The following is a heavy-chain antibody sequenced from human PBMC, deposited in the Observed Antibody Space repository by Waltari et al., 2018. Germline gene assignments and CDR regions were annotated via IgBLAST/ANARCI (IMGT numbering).Heavy chain of an antibody. J-gene: IGHJ4*02. CDR2: IEYDGSNK. V-gene: IGHV3-30*02. CDR3: AKGLGYYYDY. CDR1: GFTFSGYG. Sequence: QVQVVESGGGVVQPGGSLRLSCAASGFTFSGYGMHWVRQAPGKGLEWVAFIEYDGSNKYYADSVKGRLTISRDNSKNTLYVQMSSLRAEDTAVYYCAKGLGYYYDYWGQGTLVTVSS. D-gene: IGHD3-22*01.